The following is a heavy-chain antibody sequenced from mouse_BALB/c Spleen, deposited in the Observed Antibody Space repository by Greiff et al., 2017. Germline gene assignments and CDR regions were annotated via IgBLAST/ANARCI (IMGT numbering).Heavy chain of an antibody. J-gene: IGHJ4*01. Sequence: QVQLQQPGAELVKPGASVKLSCKASGYTFTSYWMHWVKQRPGQGLEWIGEIDPSDSYTNYNQKFKDKATLTADKSSSTAYMQLSSLTSEDSAVYYCARNYGSSYRYYYAMDYWGQGTSVTVSS. CDR2: IDPSDSYT. D-gene: IGHD1-1*01. CDR3: ARNYGSSYRYYYAMDY. CDR1: GYTFTSYW. V-gene: IGHV1-69*02.